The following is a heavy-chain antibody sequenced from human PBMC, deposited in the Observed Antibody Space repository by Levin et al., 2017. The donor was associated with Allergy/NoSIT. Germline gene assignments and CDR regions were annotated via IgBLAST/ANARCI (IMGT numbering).Heavy chain of an antibody. Sequence: PGGSLRLSCAASGFTFSSYWMHWVRQAPGEGLVWVSRINSDGSSTSYADSVKGRFTISRDNAKNTLYLQMSSLRAEDTAVYYCARAVDYGDYEPPCDAFDIWGQGTMITVSS. V-gene: IGHV3-74*01. CDR2: INSDGSST. D-gene: IGHD4-17*01. CDR3: ARAVDYGDYEPPCDAFDI. CDR1: GFTFSSYW. J-gene: IGHJ3*02.